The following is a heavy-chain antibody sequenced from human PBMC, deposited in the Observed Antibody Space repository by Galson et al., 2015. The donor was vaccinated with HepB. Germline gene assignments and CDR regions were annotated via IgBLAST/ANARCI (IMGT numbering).Heavy chain of an antibody. Sequence: SLRLSCAASGFIFSNYWMHWVRQAPGKGLVWVSRIKSDGSDTNYADFVKGRFTISRDNAKKTLFLQMNSLSVEDTAVYYCAGVLITGYSYTLDYWGRGTLITVSS. D-gene: IGHD3-22*01. CDR3: AGVLITGYSYTLDY. CDR2: IKSDGSDT. V-gene: IGHV3-74*01. CDR1: GFIFSNYW. J-gene: IGHJ4*02.